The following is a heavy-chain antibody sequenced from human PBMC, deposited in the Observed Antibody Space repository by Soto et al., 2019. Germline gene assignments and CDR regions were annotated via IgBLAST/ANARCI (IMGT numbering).Heavy chain of an antibody. D-gene: IGHD2-21*02. CDR1: GFTFSSYA. J-gene: IGHJ4*02. V-gene: IGHV3-23*01. CDR3: AKYQRAYCGGDCYVVDY. CDR2: ISGSGGST. Sequence: EVQLLESGGGLVQPGGSLRLSCAASGFTFSSYAMSWVRQAPGKGLEWVSAISGSGGSTYYADSVKGRFTISRDNSKNTLYLQMHSLRAEDTAVYYCAKYQRAYCGGDCYVVDYWGQGTLVTVSS.